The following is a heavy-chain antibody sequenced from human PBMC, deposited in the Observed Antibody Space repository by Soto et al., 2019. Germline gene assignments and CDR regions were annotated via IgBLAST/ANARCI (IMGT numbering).Heavy chain of an antibody. Sequence: ASVKVSCKASGYTFTSYYMHWVRQAPGQGLEWMGIINPSGGSTSYAQKFQGRVTMTRDTSTSTVYMELSSLRSGDTAVYYCARGITIFGVVIINWFDPWGQRTLFTVSS. D-gene: IGHD3-3*01. V-gene: IGHV1-46*01. CDR1: GYTFTSYY. CDR3: ARGITIFGVVIINWFDP. J-gene: IGHJ5*02. CDR2: INPSGGST.